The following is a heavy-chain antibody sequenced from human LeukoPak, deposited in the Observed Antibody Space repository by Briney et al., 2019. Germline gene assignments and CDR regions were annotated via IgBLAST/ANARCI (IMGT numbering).Heavy chain of an antibody. D-gene: IGHD3-16*01. J-gene: IGHJ4*02. Sequence: GGSLRLSCAASGFTFSSYAMSWVRQAPGEGLEWVSTITGSGGTTHYADSVKGRFTISRDNSKNTLYLQLNRLRAEDTAVYFCAKDRGGVYYDNWFYFDSWGQGTLVIVSS. CDR1: GFTFSSYA. CDR3: AKDRGGVYYDNWFYFDS. V-gene: IGHV3-23*01. CDR2: ITGSGGTT.